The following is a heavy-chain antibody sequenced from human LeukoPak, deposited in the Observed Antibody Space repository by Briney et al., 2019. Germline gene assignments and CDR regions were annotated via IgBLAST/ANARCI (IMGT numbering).Heavy chain of an antibody. D-gene: IGHD6-6*01. J-gene: IGHJ4*02. CDR1: GFTFSSYG. CDR3: ARLTQLARGRY. V-gene: IGHV3-7*03. Sequence: GGSLRLSCAASGFTFSSYGMSWVRQAPGKGLEWVANIKQDGSEKYYVDSVKGRFTVSRDNAENSLYLQMSSLRAEDTAVYYCARLTQLARGRYWGQRTLVTVSS. CDR2: IKQDGSEK.